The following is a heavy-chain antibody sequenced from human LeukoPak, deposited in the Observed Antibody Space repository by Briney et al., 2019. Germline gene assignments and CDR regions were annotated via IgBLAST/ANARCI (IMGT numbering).Heavy chain of an antibody. CDR3: ARERNKRQFDP. CDR2: IYYSGST. Sequence: PSETLSLTCTVSGGSISSGDYYWSWTRQPPGKGLEWIGYIYYSGSTYYNPSLKSRVTISVDTSKNQFSLKLSSVTAADTAVYYCARERNKRQFDPWGQGTLVTVSS. V-gene: IGHV4-30-4*01. CDR1: GGSISSGDYY. J-gene: IGHJ5*02.